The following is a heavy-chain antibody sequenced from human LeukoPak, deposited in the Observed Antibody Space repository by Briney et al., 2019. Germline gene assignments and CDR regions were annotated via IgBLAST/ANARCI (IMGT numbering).Heavy chain of an antibody. V-gene: IGHV3-23*01. CDR1: GFAFSSYA. J-gene: IGHJ4*02. D-gene: IGHD6-19*01. CDR3: AKDHRSSGWSRYFDY. CDR2: ISGSGGST. Sequence: GGSLRLSCAASGFAFSSYAMSWVRQAPGKGLEWVSAISGSGGSTYYADSVKGRFTISRDNSKNTLYLQMNSLRAEDTAVYYCAKDHRSSGWSRYFDYWGQGTLVTVSS.